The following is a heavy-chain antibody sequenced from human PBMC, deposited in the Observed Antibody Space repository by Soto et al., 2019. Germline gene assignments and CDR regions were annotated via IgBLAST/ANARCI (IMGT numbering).Heavy chain of an antibody. CDR3: ARLSRPNYYDTIGFFHDNWFDP. V-gene: IGHV1-69*01. Sequence: QVQLVQSGAEVKKPGTSMKVSCKASGGTFNSYDINWVRQAPGQGLEWMGGIIPIVETPKYAQKFQGRVTITATESTHTVYMESSSLRSEDTAMYYCARLSRPNYYDTIGFFHDNWFDPWGQGTLVTVSS. J-gene: IGHJ5*02. CDR2: IIPIVETP. D-gene: IGHD3-22*01. CDR1: GGTFNSYD.